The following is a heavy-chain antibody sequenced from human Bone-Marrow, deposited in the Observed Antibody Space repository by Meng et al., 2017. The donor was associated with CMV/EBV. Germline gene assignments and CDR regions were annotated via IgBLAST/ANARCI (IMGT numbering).Heavy chain of an antibody. D-gene: IGHD5-24*01. Sequence: QVHLQRSCPGLVQPSQTRSLPCTVSGGSISIGSYYWSWIRQPAAKGLEWIGRIYTSGSTNYNPSLKSRVTISVDPSKNQFSLKLSSVTDADTAVYYCARGSGDGYNLGWFDPWGQGTLVTVSS. CDR1: GGSISIGSYY. CDR3: ARGSGDGYNLGWFDP. V-gene: IGHV4-61*02. J-gene: IGHJ5*02. CDR2: IYTSGST.